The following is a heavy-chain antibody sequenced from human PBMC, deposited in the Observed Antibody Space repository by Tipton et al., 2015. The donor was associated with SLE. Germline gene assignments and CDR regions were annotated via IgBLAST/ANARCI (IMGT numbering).Heavy chain of an antibody. D-gene: IGHD3-16*02. J-gene: IGHJ3*02. CDR2: INHGGST. V-gene: IGHV4-61*08. CDR3: AQAHLWGSYRYASDI. Sequence: LRLSCTVSGGSISSGGYYWTWIRQPPGKGLEWIGEINHGGSTNYNPSLKSRVTISVDTSKNQFSLKLSSVTAADTAVYYCAQAHLWGSYRYASDIWGQGTMVTVSS. CDR1: GGSISSGGYY.